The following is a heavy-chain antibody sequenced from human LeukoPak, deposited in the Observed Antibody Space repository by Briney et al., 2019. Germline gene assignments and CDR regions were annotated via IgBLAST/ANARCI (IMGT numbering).Heavy chain of an antibody. D-gene: IGHD6-13*01. CDR2: IIPILGIA. CDR3: ADSSSSGKGGNFDY. Sequence: GASVKVCWKASGGTFSSYAISWVRQAPGQWLEWMGRIIPILGIANYAQKFQGRVTITADKSTSTAYMELSSLRSEDTAVYYCADSSSSGKGGNFDYWGQGTLVTVSS. CDR1: GGTFSSYA. V-gene: IGHV1-69*04. J-gene: IGHJ4*02.